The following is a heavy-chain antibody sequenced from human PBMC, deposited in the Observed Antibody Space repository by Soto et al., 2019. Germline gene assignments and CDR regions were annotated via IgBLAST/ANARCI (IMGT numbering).Heavy chain of an antibody. CDR2: ISYDGSNK. Sequence: GGSLRLSCAASGFTFSSYAMHWVRQAPGKGLEWVAVISYDGSNKYYADSVKGRFTISRDNSKNTLYLQMNSLRAEDTAVYYCAREANAFDIWGQGTMVTVSS. CDR1: GFTFSSYA. D-gene: IGHD5-12*01. V-gene: IGHV3-30-3*01. J-gene: IGHJ3*02. CDR3: AREANAFDI.